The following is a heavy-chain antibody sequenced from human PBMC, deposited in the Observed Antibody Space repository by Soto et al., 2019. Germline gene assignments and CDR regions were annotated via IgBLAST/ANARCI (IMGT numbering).Heavy chain of an antibody. J-gene: IGHJ2*01. V-gene: IGHV2-26*01. D-gene: IGHD1-26*01. CDR3: ARIRDLGNWYFYL. CDR2: IFSNDEK. Sequence: QVTLKESGPVLVKPTETLTLTCTVSGFSLSNARMGVTWIRQPPGKALEWLAHIFSNDEKSYSTSLKSRLTISKDTSKSQVVLTMTNMDPVDTATYYCARIRDLGNWYFYLWGRGTLVTVSS. CDR1: GFSLSNARMG.